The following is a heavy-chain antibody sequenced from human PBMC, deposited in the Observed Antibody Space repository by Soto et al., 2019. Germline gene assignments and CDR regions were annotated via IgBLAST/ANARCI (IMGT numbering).Heavy chain of an antibody. Sequence: QVQLSQFGAEVKKPGASVKVSCKASGYSFTNFHIHWVRQAPGQGLEWMGMIDPSGGITRDAQRLQGRITMTRDASTSTVYMELRSLTSEDTAVYYCARDVSGHDNYETSGYYFDRWGQGTLVTVSS. D-gene: IGHD3-22*01. V-gene: IGHV1-46*01. CDR3: ARDVSGHDNYETSGYYFDR. CDR2: IDPSGGIT. J-gene: IGHJ4*02. CDR1: GYSFTNFH.